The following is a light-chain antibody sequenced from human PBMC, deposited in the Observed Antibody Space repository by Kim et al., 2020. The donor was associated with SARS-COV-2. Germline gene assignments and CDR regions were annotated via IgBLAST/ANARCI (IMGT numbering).Light chain of an antibody. V-gene: IGKV3-20*01. CDR1: QSVRNRY. Sequence: EIVLTQSPGPLSLSPGERATLSCRASQSVRNRYLAWYQQKPGQAPSLLIYGASIRATGIPDRFSGSGSGTDFTLTISRLEPEDFAVYYCQQYGSSPPALTFGGGTKVDIK. CDR3: QQYGSSPPALT. J-gene: IGKJ4*01. CDR2: GAS.